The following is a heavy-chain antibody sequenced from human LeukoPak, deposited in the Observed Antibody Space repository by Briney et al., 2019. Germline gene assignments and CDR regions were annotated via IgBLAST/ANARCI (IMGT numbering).Heavy chain of an antibody. CDR1: GFIFSNYG. Sequence: PGGSLRLSCAASGFIFSNYGMRWVRQAPGKGPEWVTGIDYDGRKTYYADSVKGRFTISRDDSKNTLYLQMNSLRSGDTAVYYCARDLAFFALSPGGQGTLVTVSS. D-gene: IGHD3/OR15-3a*01. V-gene: IGHV3-30*12. J-gene: IGHJ4*02. CDR3: ARDLAFFALSP. CDR2: IDYDGRKT.